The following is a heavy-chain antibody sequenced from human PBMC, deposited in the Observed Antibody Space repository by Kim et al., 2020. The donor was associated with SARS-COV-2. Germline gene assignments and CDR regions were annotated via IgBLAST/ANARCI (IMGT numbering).Heavy chain of an antibody. D-gene: IGHD2-2*01. Sequence: GGSLRLSCAASGFTFSNYAIHWVRQAPGKGLEWVAVISYDGSNKYYADSVKGRFTISRDNSKNTLYLQMNSLRAEDTAVYYCARDPLGSSTSYPPYYMDV. CDR2: ISYDGSNK. V-gene: IGHV3-30-3*01. CDR3: ARDPLGSSTSYPPYYMDV. J-gene: IGHJ6*03. CDR1: GFTFSNYA.